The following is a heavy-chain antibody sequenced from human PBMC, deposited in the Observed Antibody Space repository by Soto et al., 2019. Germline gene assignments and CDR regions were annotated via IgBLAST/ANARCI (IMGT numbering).Heavy chain of an antibody. V-gene: IGHV1-8*01. J-gene: IGHJ5*02. CDR3: VRGGFLSHDHVIIAPATLGFDP. D-gene: IGHD2-2*01. CDR2: MNPNRTNT. Sequence: QVQLMQSGAEVKKPGASVKVSCKASGYTFTTYDINWVRQAPGQGLEWMGWMNPNRTNTGYAEKFQGRVTMTRDTSISTAYIELSSLRYDDTAVYYCVRGGFLSHDHVIIAPATLGFDPWGQGPLVTGSS. CDR1: GYTFTTYD.